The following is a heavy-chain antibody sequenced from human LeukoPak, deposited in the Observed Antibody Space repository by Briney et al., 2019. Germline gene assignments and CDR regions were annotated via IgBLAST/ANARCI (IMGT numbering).Heavy chain of an antibody. V-gene: IGHV4-4*07. CDR1: GGSISSYY. D-gene: IGHD2-2*01. CDR3: ARDFYCSSTTCNNWFDP. J-gene: IGHJ5*02. CDR2: IYTSGST. Sequence: SETLSLTCTVSGGSISSYYWSWIQQPVGKGLEWIGRIYTSGSTNYNPSLKSRVTMSVDTSKNQFSLKLSSVTAADTALYYCARDFYCSSTTCNNWFDPWGQGTLVSVSS.